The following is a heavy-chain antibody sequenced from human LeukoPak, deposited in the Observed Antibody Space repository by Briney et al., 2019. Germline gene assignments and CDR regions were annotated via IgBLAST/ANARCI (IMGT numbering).Heavy chain of an antibody. CDR3: AKDGLYTYSSSSYYYYYYMDV. D-gene: IGHD5-18*01. CDR1: GFTFSSYA. V-gene: IGHV3-23*01. Sequence: PGGSLRLSCAASGFTFSSYAMSWVRQAPGKGLEWVSAISGSGGSTYYADSVKGRFTISRDNSKNTLYLQMNSLRAEDTAVYYCAKDGLYTYSSSSYYYYYYMDVWGKGTTVTVSS. J-gene: IGHJ6*03. CDR2: ISGSGGST.